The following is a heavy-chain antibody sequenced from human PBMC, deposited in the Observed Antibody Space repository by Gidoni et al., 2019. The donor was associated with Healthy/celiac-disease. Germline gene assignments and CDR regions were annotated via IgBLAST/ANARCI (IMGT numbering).Heavy chain of an antibody. CDR2: IIPIFGTA. CDR3: ARVRRPSYYDILTGYFDY. J-gene: IGHJ4*02. V-gene: IGHV1-69*01. Sequence: QVQLVQSGAEVKKPGSSVKVSCKASGGTFSSYAISWVRQAPGQGLEWGGIIPIFGTANDAQKFQGRVTITADESTSTAYMELSSLRSEDTAVYYCARVRRPSYYDILTGYFDYWGQGTLVTVSS. CDR1: GGTFSSYA. D-gene: IGHD3-9*01.